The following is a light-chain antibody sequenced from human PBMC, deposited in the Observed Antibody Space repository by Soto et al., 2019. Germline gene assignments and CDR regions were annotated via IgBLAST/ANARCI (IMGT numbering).Light chain of an antibody. V-gene: IGKV4-1*01. CDR3: QHYYSTWIT. CDR1: QSVLYSSNNKNY. CDR2: WAS. J-gene: IGKJ5*01. Sequence: DIVTTQSPASLAVSLGERATINCKSSQSVLYSSNNKNYLAWYQQKPGQPPKLLIYWASTRESGVPDRFSGSGSGTDFTLTISSLQAEDVAVYYCQHYYSTWITFGQGTRLEIK.